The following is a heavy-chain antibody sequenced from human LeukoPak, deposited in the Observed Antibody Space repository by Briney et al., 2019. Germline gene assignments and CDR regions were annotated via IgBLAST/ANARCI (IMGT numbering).Heavy chain of an antibody. CDR2: IYYSGST. CDR1: GGSFSSYY. D-gene: IGHD1-26*01. Sequence: SETLSLTCAVYGGSFSSYYWSWIRQPPGKGLEWIGYIYYSGSTNYNPSLKSRVTISLDTSKNQFSLKLSSVTAADTAVYYCASTRYSGSYDYDYWGQGTLVTVSS. CDR3: ASTRYSGSYDYDY. J-gene: IGHJ4*02. V-gene: IGHV4-59*12.